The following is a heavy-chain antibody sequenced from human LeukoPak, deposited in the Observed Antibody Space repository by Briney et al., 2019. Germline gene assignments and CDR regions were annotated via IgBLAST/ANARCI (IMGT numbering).Heavy chain of an antibody. Sequence: SETLSLTCTVSGGSISSSSYYWGWIRQPPGKGLEWIGSIYYSGSTYYNPSLKSRVTISVDTSKNQFSLKLSSVTAADTAVYYCAGGTKMIGDAFDIWGQGTMVTVSS. CDR1: GGSISSSSYY. CDR2: IYYSGST. J-gene: IGHJ3*02. CDR3: AGGTKMIGDAFDI. D-gene: IGHD3-22*01. V-gene: IGHV4-39*07.